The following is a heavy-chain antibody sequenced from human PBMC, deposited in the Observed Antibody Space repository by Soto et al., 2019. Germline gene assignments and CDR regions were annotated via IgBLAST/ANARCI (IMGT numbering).Heavy chain of an antibody. J-gene: IGHJ3*02. D-gene: IGHD5-12*01. CDR3: ARVYSGYDMFAFDI. V-gene: IGHV3-11*01. CDR1: GFTFSDYY. CDR2: ISSSGSTI. Sequence: PGGSLRLSCAASGFTFSDYYMSWIRQAPGKGLEWVSYISSSGSTIYYADSVKGRFTISRDNAKNSLYLQMNSLRAEDTAVYYCARVYSGYDMFAFDIWGQGTMVTVSS.